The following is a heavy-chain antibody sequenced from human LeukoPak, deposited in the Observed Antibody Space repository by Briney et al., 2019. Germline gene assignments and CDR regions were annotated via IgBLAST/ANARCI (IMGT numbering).Heavy chain of an antibody. CDR3: ARSRGAGTLDY. CDR2: VGTVDDT. CDR1: GFTLINSD. Sequence: GGSLRLSCAASGFTLINSDMHWVRQTTGNGLEWVSAVGTVDDTYYSDSVKGRFTISREHAKNSLYLQMNSLRAEDTAVYHCARSRGAGTLDYWGQGTLVTVSS. J-gene: IGHJ4*02. D-gene: IGHD6-13*01. V-gene: IGHV3-13*04.